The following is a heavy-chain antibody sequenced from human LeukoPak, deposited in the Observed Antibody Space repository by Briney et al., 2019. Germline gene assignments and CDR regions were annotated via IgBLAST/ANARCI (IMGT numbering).Heavy chain of an antibody. CDR3: AKGLRSSSWYESDY. V-gene: IGHV3-23*01. CDR2: ISGSGGST. D-gene: IGHD6-13*01. Sequence: GGSLRLSCAASGFTFSSYAMSWVRQAPGKGLEWVSAISGSGGSTYYADSVKGRFTISRDNSKNTLYLQMNSLRAEDTAAYYCAKGLRSSSWYESDYWGQGTLVTVSS. CDR1: GFTFSSYA. J-gene: IGHJ4*02.